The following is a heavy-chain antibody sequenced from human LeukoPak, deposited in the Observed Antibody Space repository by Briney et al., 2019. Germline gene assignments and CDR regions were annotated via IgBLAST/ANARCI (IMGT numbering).Heavy chain of an antibody. CDR1: GRSISSYY. CDR2: IYYSGST. Sequence: SETLPLTCTVSGRSISSYYWSWLRQPPGKGLERIGYIYYSGSTNYNPSLKSRVTISVDTSKNQFSLKLSSVTAADTAVYYCARRTTVTSAPLDYWGQGTLVTVSS. J-gene: IGHJ4*02. V-gene: IGHV4-59*08. D-gene: IGHD4-17*01. CDR3: ARRTTVTSAPLDY.